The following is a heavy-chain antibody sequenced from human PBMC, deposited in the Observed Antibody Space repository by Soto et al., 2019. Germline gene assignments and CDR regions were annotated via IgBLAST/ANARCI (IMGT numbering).Heavy chain of an antibody. CDR1: GFTLSSSV. CDR3: AKEGHTSGRCGCFNI. J-gene: IGHJ3*02. D-gene: IGHD6-19*01. CDR2: ISVDGRND. V-gene: IGHV3-30*18. Sequence: GGSLKLSCEASGFTLSSSVMHWVRQAPGKRLEWLSVISVDGRNDLHAGAVKGRFTISRDISKNMVYLQMNDLRPDDTAMYFCAKEGHTSGRCGCFNIWGQGTMVTVS.